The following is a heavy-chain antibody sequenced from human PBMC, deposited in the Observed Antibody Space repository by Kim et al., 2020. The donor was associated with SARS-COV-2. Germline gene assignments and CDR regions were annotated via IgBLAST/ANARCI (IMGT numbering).Heavy chain of an antibody. Sequence: GESLKISCKGSGYSFTSYWLGWVRQMPGKGLEWMGIIYPGDSDTRYSPSFQGQVTIPADKSTSTAYLQWSSLKASDTAMYYCATSQHYYGSGSYYSTGMDVWGEGATVTVSS. CDR3: ATSQHYYGSGSYYSTGMDV. V-gene: IGHV5-51*01. D-gene: IGHD3-10*01. CDR1: GYSFTSYW. CDR2: IYPGDSDT. J-gene: IGHJ6*04.